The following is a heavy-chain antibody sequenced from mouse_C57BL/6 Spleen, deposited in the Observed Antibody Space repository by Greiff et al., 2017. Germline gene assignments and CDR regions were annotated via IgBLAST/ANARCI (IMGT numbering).Heavy chain of an antibody. D-gene: IGHD1-1*01. CDR2: INPRSGYT. J-gene: IGHJ4*01. CDR3: ARSIITTVVATGAIDY. CDR1: GYTFSSYW. V-gene: IGHV1-7*01. Sequence: VQGVESGAELAKPGASVKLSCKASGYTFSSYWMHWVKQRPGQGLEWIGDINPRSGYTKYKPKFGDRATSTAAKSSSTAYMQLSSLTYEDSAVYYCARSIITTVVATGAIDYWGQGTSVTVSS.